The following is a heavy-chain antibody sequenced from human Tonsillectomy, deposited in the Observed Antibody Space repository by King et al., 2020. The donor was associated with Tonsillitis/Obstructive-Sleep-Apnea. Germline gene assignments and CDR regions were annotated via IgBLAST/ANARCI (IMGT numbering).Heavy chain of an antibody. Sequence: QLVQSGGGVVQPGNSLRLSCAASGFTFSNYGMHWVRQAPGKGPAWVAVISYDGTNKDYGDSVKGRFTISRDNSKNTLFLQMNSLSAEDTAVYYCAKVRTEAAGVDAFDTWGQGTMVTVSS. CDR3: AKVRTEAAGVDAFDT. CDR1: GFTFSNYG. CDR2: ISYDGTNK. V-gene: IGHV3-30*18. D-gene: IGHD6-13*01. J-gene: IGHJ3*02.